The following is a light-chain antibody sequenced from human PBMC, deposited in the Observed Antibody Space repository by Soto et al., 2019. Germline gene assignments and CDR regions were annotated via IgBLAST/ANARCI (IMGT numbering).Light chain of an antibody. CDR1: QNIYSN. CDR3: LQYHNLWA. V-gene: IGKV3-15*01. Sequence: IVMRQSPATLSVSPGEGATFSCRASQNIYSNIAWYQQRPGQAPRLLIYRASTRATGVPARFSGSGSGTEFTLTISSLQSEDFAVYSCLQYHNLWAFGQGTKVDIK. CDR2: RAS. J-gene: IGKJ1*01.